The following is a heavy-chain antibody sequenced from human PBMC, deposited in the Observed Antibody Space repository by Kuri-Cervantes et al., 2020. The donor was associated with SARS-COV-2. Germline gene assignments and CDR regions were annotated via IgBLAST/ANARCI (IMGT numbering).Heavy chain of an antibody. Sequence: SETLSLTCTVSGGSISSGDYYWSWIRQPPRKGLEWIGYIYYSGSTYYNPSLKSRVTISVDTSKNQFSLKLSSVTAADTAVYYCAIARLVGAVIFDYWGQGTLVTVSS. CDR1: GGSISSGDYY. D-gene: IGHD1-26*01. V-gene: IGHV4-30-4*08. CDR2: IYYSGST. CDR3: AIARLVGAVIFDY. J-gene: IGHJ4*02.